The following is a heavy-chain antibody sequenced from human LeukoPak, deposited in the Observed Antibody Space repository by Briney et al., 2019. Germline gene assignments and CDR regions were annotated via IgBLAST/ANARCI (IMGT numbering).Heavy chain of an antibody. CDR3: AKDPWTVTTGFSSWFDP. CDR2: ISGSGGST. D-gene: IGHD4-11*01. Sequence: PGGSLRLSCAASGFTFSSYAMSWVRQAPGKGLEWVSVISGSGGSTYYADSVKGRFTISRDNSKNTLYLQMNSLRAEDTAIYYCAKDPWTVTTGFSSWFDPWGQGTLVTVSS. J-gene: IGHJ5*02. CDR1: GFTFSSYA. V-gene: IGHV3-23*01.